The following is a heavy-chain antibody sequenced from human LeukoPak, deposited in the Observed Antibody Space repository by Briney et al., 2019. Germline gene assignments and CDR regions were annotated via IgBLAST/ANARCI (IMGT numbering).Heavy chain of an antibody. V-gene: IGHV4-61*01. J-gene: IGHJ4*02. CDR1: GGSVSSGSYY. D-gene: IGHD3-9*01. Sequence: SETLSLTCTVSGGSVSSGSYYWSWIRQTPVKGLEWIGHIYHTGSTNYNPSLKSRVTISLDTSKNQFSLKLTSVSAADTAVYYCARDVRTINVLTGYYRPCYFDYWGQGTLVTVSS. CDR3: ARDVRTINVLTGYYRPCYFDY. CDR2: IYHTGST.